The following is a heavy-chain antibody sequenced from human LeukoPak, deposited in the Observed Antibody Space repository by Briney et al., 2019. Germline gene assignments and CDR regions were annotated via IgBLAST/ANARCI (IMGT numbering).Heavy chain of an antibody. V-gene: IGHV4-30-4*08. Sequence: SQTRSLTCTVSGDSISSGDYYWSWIRQPPGKGLEWIGYIYYSGNTYYNPSLQSRVTISVDTSKNQFSLNLSSVTAADTAVFYCARGHDYFDYWGQGTLVTVSS. J-gene: IGHJ4*02. CDR1: GDSISSGDYY. CDR3: ARGHDYFDY. CDR2: IYYSGNT.